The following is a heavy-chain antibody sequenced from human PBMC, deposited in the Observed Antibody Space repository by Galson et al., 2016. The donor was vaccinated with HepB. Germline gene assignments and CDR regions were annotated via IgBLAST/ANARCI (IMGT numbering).Heavy chain of an antibody. CDR1: GFTFSSYW. J-gene: IGHJ6*02. V-gene: IGHV3-33*03. CDR3: AKDDGPYYYYGMDV. CDR2: IWYDGSNK. Sequence: SLRLSCATSGFTFSSYWMTWVRQAPGKGLEWVALIWYDGSNKYYADSVKGRFTISRDNSKNTLYLQMNSLRAEDTAVYYCAKDDGPYYYYGMDVWGQGTTVTVSS.